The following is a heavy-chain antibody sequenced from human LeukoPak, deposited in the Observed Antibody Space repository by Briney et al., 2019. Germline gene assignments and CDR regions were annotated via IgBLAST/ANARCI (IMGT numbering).Heavy chain of an antibody. Sequence: GGSLRLSCAASGFTFDDYAMSWVRQARGKGLEWVSAINWNGGSTGYADSVKGRFTISRDNAKNSLYLQMNSLRAEDTAVYYCARAPFYYYDSGSGTRVTGNPDYWGQGTLVTVSS. V-gene: IGHV3-20*04. CDR3: ARAPFYYYDSGSGTRVTGNPDY. CDR1: GFTFDDYA. CDR2: INWNGGST. J-gene: IGHJ4*02. D-gene: IGHD3-10*01.